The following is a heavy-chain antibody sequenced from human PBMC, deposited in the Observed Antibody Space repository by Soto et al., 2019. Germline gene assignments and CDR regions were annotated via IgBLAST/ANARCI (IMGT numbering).Heavy chain of an antibody. J-gene: IGHJ6*02. CDR2: IYPGASDT. V-gene: IGHV5-51*01. CDR3: ASQYSSSWYGMDV. Sequence: GESLKISCKGAGYSFTSYWIGWVRQMPGKGMEWLGIIYPGASDTRYSPSFQGQVTISADKSISTAYLQWSSLKASDTAMYYCASQYSSSWYGMDVWGQGTTVTVSS. CDR1: GYSFTSYW. D-gene: IGHD6-13*01.